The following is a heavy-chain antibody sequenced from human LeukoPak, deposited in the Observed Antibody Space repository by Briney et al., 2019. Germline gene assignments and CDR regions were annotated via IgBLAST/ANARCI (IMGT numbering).Heavy chain of an antibody. CDR2: IWYDGSNK. V-gene: IGHV3-33*01. CDR1: GFTFSSYG. J-gene: IGHJ4*02. Sequence: GGSLRLSCAASGFTFSSYGMHWVRQTPGKGLEWVAVIWYDGSNKYYADSVKGRFTISRDNSKNTLYLQMNSLRAEDTAVYYCARDIDTAMVTPFDYWGQGTLVTVSS. CDR3: ARDIDTAMVTPFDY. D-gene: IGHD5-18*01.